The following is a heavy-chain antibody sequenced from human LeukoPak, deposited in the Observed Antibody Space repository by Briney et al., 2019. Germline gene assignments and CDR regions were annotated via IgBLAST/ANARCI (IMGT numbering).Heavy chain of an antibody. V-gene: IGHV3-33*01. CDR1: GFTFSSYG. D-gene: IGHD2-15*01. J-gene: IGHJ6*02. CDR3: ARDPSGGSYYYGMDV. CDR2: IWFDGSYK. Sequence: QAGGSLRLSCAASGFTFSSYGMHWVRQAPGNGLEWVAVIWFDGSYKYYAGSVKGRFTISRDNSKNTLYLQMSSLRAEDTALYFCARDPSGGSYYYGMDVWGQGTTVTVSS.